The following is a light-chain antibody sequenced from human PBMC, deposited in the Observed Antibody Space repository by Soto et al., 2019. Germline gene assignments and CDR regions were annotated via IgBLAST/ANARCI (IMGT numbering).Light chain of an antibody. Sequence: EIVLTQSPGTLSLSPGERATLSCRASQSVSSSYLAWYQQKPGQAPRLLIYDASSRATGIPDRFSGSGSGTDFTLTISRLEPEDFAVYFCQQYGISPYTFGQGTKLEIK. CDR1: QSVSSSY. CDR3: QQYGISPYT. J-gene: IGKJ2*01. CDR2: DAS. V-gene: IGKV3-20*01.